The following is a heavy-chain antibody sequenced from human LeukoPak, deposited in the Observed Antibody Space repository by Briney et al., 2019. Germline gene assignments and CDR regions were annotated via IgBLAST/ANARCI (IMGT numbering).Heavy chain of an antibody. J-gene: IGHJ4*02. CDR1: GFTFSSYG. CDR3: ARGGAYCSSTSCYEFDY. CDR2: ISYDGSNK. Sequence: GGSLRLSCAASGFTFSSYGMHWVRQAPGKGLEWVAVISYDGSNKYYADSVKGRFTISRDDSKNTLYLQMNSLRAEDTAVYYCARGGAYCSSTSCYEFDYWGQGTLVTVSS. V-gene: IGHV3-30*03. D-gene: IGHD2-2*01.